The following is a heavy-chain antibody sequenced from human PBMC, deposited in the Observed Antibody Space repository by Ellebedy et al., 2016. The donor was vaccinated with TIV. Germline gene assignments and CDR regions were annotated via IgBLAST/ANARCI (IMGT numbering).Heavy chain of an antibody. CDR3: VKSSDSSGYYAFDS. D-gene: IGHD3-22*01. CDR1: GFSFSTYA. CDR2: ISDSGGST. V-gene: IGHV3-23*01. Sequence: GESLKISXAASGFSFSTYAMSWVRQTPGKGLECVSAISDSGGSTHYADSVKGRFTVSRDNPKKTLYLQIDSLTVEDTALYYCVKSSDSSGYYAFDSWGQGTRVAVSS. J-gene: IGHJ4*02.